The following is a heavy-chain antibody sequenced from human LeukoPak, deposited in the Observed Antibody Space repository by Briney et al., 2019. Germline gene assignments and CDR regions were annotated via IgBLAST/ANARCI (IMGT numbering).Heavy chain of an antibody. V-gene: IGHV3-23*01. CDR1: GFTFSSYG. CDR2: ISGSGGST. D-gene: IGHD3-10*01. Sequence: GGSLRLSCAASGFTFSSYGMSWVRQAPGKGLEWVSAISGSGGSTYYADSVKGRFTISRDNSKNTLYLQMNSLRAEDTAVYYCAKDPNQLWFGALYYFDYWGQGTLVTVSS. CDR3: AKDPNQLWFGALYYFDY. J-gene: IGHJ4*02.